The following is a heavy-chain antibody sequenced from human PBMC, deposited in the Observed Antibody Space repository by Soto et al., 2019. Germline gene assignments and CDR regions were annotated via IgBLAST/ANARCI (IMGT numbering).Heavy chain of an antibody. Sequence: QVQLVQSGAEVKKPGSSVKVSCKASGGTFSSYTISWVRQAPGQGLEWMGRIIPILGIANYAQKFQGRVTITADKYTSTAYMELSSLRSEDTAVYYCARARGQQLAYGMDVWGQGTTVTVSS. CDR3: ARARGQQLAYGMDV. J-gene: IGHJ6*02. CDR1: GGTFSSYT. CDR2: IIPILGIA. D-gene: IGHD6-13*01. V-gene: IGHV1-69*02.